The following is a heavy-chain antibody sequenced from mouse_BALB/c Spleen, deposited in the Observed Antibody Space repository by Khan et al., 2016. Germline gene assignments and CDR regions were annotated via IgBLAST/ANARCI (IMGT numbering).Heavy chain of an antibody. CDR3: ARDLNWYFDV. Sequence: EVELVESGGGLVKPGGSLKLSCAASGFTFSDYYMYWVCQTPEKRLEWVATISDGGSYTYYPDNVKGRFTISRDTAKNNTYLQMSSLKSEDTAMYYCARDLNWYFDVWGAGTTVTVSS. J-gene: IGHJ1*01. V-gene: IGHV5-4*02. CDR1: GFTFSDYY. CDR2: ISDGGSYT.